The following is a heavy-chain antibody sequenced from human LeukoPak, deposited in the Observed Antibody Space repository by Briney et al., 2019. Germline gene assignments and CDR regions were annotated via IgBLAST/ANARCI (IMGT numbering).Heavy chain of an antibody. CDR2: IFYSGST. CDR1: GGSISTSNYY. V-gene: IGHV4-39*07. D-gene: IGHD3-22*01. Sequence: SETLSLTCTVSGGSISTSNYYWGWIRQPPGKGLEWIGNIFYSGSTYYSPSLKSRVTISLDTSRNQFSLKLNSVTAADTAVYYCARGVGSGYTDYWGQGALVTVSS. J-gene: IGHJ4*02. CDR3: ARGVGSGYTDY.